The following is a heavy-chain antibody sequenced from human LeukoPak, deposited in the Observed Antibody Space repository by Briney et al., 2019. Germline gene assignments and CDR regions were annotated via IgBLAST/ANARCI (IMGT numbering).Heavy chain of an antibody. CDR1: GGTFSSYA. J-gene: IGHJ5*02. Sequence: ASVKVSCKASGGTFSSYAISWVRQAPGQGLEWMGGIIPIFGTANYAQKFQGRVTITADESTSTAYMELSSLRSEDTAVYYCARGGVTLSPFDPWGQGTLVTVSS. D-gene: IGHD3-3*01. CDR3: ARGGVTLSPFDP. V-gene: IGHV1-69*13. CDR2: IIPIFGTA.